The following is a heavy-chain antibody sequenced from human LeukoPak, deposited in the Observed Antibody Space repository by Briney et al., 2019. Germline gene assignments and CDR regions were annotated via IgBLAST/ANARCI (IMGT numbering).Heavy chain of an antibody. CDR1: GYSISNDYY. V-gene: IGHV4-38-2*02. CDR2: IYHSGGT. CDR3: ARVRSGYSLSDY. J-gene: IGHJ4*02. Sequence: SETLSLTCTVSGYSISNDYYWGWFRQPPGKGREGFGSIYHSGGTYYNPSLKRRVTISVDTSKPQFSLTPSSVTAADTAVYYCARVRSGYSLSDYWGQGTLVAVSS. D-gene: IGHD3-3*01.